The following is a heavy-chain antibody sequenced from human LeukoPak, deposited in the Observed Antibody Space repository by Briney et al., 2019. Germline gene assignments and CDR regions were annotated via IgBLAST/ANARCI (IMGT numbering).Heavy chain of an antibody. Sequence: PGRSLRLSCAASGFTFSNFGMHWVRQAPGKGLEWVAVIYNDGSNQLHGDSVMGRFTISRDNSKSTLYLQMNSLSAEDTAVYYCAKDASGPYYSLFDSWGQGTLVIVSS. D-gene: IGHD3-22*01. CDR1: GFTFSNFG. V-gene: IGHV3-30*18. CDR3: AKDASGPYYSLFDS. J-gene: IGHJ5*01. CDR2: IYNDGSNQ.